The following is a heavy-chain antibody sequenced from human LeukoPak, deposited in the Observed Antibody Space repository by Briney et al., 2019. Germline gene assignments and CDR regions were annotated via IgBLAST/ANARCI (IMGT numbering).Heavy chain of an antibody. J-gene: IGHJ3*02. CDR3: ARPREKAFDI. CDR1: GFAFSSYW. CDR2: IKQDGSEQ. Sequence: GGSLRLSCAASGFAFSSYWMNWVRQAPGKGLEWVANIKQDGSEQYYVDSVKGRFTISRDNAKDSLYLQMNSLRAEDTAVYYCARPREKAFDIWGQGTIVTVSS. V-gene: IGHV3-7*01.